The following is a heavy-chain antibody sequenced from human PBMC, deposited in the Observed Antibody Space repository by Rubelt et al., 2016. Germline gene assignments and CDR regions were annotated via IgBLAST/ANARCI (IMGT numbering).Heavy chain of an antibody. V-gene: IGHV4-34*01. CDR3: AGGKEGLGVTMMDY. CDR2: INHSGRT. D-gene: IGHD3-22*01. Sequence: QVQLQQWGAGLLKPSETLSLTCAVYGGSFSGYYWSWIRQPPGKGLEWIGEINHSGRTNYNPSLKSRVTISAEPSKNQVSLKRSCVTAADTAVYYCAGGKEGLGVTMMDYWGQGTLVTVSS. J-gene: IGHJ4*02. CDR1: GGSFSGYY.